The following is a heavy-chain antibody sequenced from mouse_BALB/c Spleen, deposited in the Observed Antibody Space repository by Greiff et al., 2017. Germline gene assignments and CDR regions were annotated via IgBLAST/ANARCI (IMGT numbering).Heavy chain of an antibody. V-gene: IGHV1S81*02. D-gene: IGHD1-1*01. CDR2: INPSNGRT. J-gene: IGHJ4*01. Sequence: QVQLQQPGAELVKPGASVKLSCKASGYTFTSYWMHWVKQRPGQGLEWIGEINPSNGRTNYNEKFKSKATLTVDKSSSTAYMQLSSLTSEDSAVYYCARGPPTVVATDYAMDYWGQGTSVTVSS. CDR1: GYTFTSYW. CDR3: ARGPPTVVATDYAMDY.